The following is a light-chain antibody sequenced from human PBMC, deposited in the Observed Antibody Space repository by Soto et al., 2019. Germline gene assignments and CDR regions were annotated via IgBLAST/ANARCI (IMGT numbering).Light chain of an antibody. CDR2: SAS. CDR1: QSVSSSY. V-gene: IGKV3-20*01. Sequence: IVLTQSPGTLSLSPGERATLSCRASQSVSSSYLVWYQQKTGQAPRLLIYSASTRATGIPDRFSGSVSETDCPLTISRLEPDDFAVYYGQQFGTSPPAITFGQGTRL. J-gene: IGKJ5*01. CDR3: QQFGTSPPAIT.